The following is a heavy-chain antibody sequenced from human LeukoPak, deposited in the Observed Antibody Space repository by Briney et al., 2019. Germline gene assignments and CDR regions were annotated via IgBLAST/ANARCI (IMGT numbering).Heavy chain of an antibody. J-gene: IGHJ4*02. CDR2: ISGSGGST. V-gene: IGHV3-23*01. D-gene: IGHD6-6*01. CDR3: ASSPGYSSSSPDY. CDR1: GFTFSSYA. Sequence: GGSLRLSCAASGFTFSSYAMSWVRQAPGKGLEWVSAISGSGGSTHYADSVKGRFTISRDNSKNSVYLQMNSLRAEDTAVYYCASSPGYSSSSPDYWGQGTLVTVSS.